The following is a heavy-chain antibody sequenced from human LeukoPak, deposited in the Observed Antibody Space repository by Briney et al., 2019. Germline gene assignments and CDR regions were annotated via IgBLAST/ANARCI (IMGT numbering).Heavy chain of an antibody. J-gene: IGHJ5*02. CDR2: IWYDGSNK. D-gene: IGHD3-16*01. V-gene: IGHV3-33*01. CDR3: ARDKGASLGFDP. Sequence: GGSLRLSCAASGFTFSSYGMHWARQAPGKGLEWVAVIWYDGSNKYYADSVKGRFTISRDNSKNTLYLQMNSLRAEDTAVYYCARDKGASLGFDPWGRGTLVTVSS. CDR1: GFTFSSYG.